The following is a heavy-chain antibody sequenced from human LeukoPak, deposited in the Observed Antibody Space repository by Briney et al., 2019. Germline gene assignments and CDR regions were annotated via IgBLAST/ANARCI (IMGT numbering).Heavy chain of an antibody. J-gene: IGHJ4*02. D-gene: IGHD3-22*01. CDR3: TTVLHYYDSSGLDY. CDR1: GFTFSNAW. Sequence: GGSLRLSCAASGFTFSNAWMTWVRQAPERGLEWVGRIKSKTDGGTTDCAAPVKGRFTISRDDSKDTLYLQMNSLKTEDTAVYYCTTVLHYYDSSGLDYWGQGTLVTVSS. CDR2: IKSKTDGGTT. V-gene: IGHV3-15*01.